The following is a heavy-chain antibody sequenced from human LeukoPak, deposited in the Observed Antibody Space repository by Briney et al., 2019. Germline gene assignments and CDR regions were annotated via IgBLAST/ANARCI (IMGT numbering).Heavy chain of an antibody. Sequence: GASVKVSCKASGYTFTSYDINWVRQATGQGLEWMGWMNPNSGNTGYAQKFQGRVTITRNTSISTAYMELSSLRSEDTAVYYCATHYDFWSGYGYWGQETLVTVSS. J-gene: IGHJ4*02. CDR2: MNPNSGNT. CDR3: ATHYDFWSGYGY. CDR1: GYTFTSYD. D-gene: IGHD3-3*01. V-gene: IGHV1-8*03.